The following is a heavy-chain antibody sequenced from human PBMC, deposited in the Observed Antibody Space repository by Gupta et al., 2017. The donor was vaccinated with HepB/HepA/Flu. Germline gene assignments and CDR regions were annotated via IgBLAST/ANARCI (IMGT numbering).Heavy chain of an antibody. J-gene: IGHJ4*02. D-gene: IGHD1-1*01. Sequence: QVQLQESGPGLVKPSETLSLTCTVYGCSISSYYWSWIRQPPGKGLEWIGYIYYSGSTNYNPSLKSRVTISVDTSKNQFSLKLSSVTAADTAVYYCARGPNWNDVEAYFDYWGQGTLVTVSS. CDR2: IYYSGST. CDR3: ARGPNWNDVEAYFDY. V-gene: IGHV4-59*01. CDR1: GCSISSYY.